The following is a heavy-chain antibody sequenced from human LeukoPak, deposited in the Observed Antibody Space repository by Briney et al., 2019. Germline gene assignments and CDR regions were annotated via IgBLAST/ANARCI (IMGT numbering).Heavy chain of an antibody. V-gene: IGHV4-38-2*02. CDR3: ARDGGQWLVQYYFDY. Sequence: SETLSLTCTVSGYSISSGYYWGWIRQPPGKGLEWIGSIYHSGSTYYNPSLKSRVTISVDTSKNQFSLKLSSVTAADTAVYYCARDGGQWLVQYYFDYWGQGTLVTVSS. CDR2: IYHSGST. J-gene: IGHJ4*02. D-gene: IGHD6-19*01. CDR1: GYSISSGYY.